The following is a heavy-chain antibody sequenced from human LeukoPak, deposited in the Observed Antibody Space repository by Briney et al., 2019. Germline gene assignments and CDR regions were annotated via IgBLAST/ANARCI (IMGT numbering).Heavy chain of an antibody. Sequence: PGGSLRLSCAASGFIFSRYWMHWVRQAPGKELVWVSRINNDGSITNSADSVKGRFTISRDNAKSTLYLQMNSLRAEDTAVYYCASSTQISKYADYWGQGALVTVSS. D-gene: IGHD2-2*01. CDR1: GFIFSRYW. CDR3: ASSTQISKYADY. V-gene: IGHV3-74*01. CDR2: INNDGSIT. J-gene: IGHJ4*02.